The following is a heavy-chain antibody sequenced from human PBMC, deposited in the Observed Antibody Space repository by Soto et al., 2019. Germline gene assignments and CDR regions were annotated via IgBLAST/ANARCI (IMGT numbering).Heavy chain of an antibody. J-gene: IGHJ4*02. D-gene: IGHD1-1*01. CDR2: IWYDGSNK. CDR1: GFTFSSYG. CDR3: ARGSPRNTDFDY. V-gene: IGHV3-33*01. Sequence: GGSLRLSCAASGFTFSSYGMHWVRQAPGKGLEWVAVIWYDGSNKYYADSVKGRFTISRDNSKNTLYLQMNSLRAEDTAVYYCARGSPRNTDFDYWGQGALVTVSS.